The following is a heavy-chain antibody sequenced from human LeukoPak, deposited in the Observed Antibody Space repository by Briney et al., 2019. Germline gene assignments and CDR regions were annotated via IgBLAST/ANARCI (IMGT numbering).Heavy chain of an antibody. J-gene: IGHJ6*02. CDR3: AKPAEVTTFSYSMDV. Sequence: GGSLRLSCEASGFTFSTYAMSWVRQAPGKGLEWISYISVTSSPVYYADSVKGRFTISRDNSKNTLYLQMNSLRAEDTAVYYCAKPAEVTTFSYSMDVWGQGTTVTVSS. V-gene: IGHV3-23*01. D-gene: IGHD3-16*01. CDR1: GFTFSTYA. CDR2: ISVTSSPV.